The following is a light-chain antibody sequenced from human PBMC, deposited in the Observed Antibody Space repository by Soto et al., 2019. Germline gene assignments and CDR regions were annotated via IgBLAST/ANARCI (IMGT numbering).Light chain of an antibody. CDR1: ESISSK. CDR3: QQGYRTPFT. V-gene: IGKV1-39*01. CDR2: GAS. Sequence: DIEMTQSPSSLSASVGDRVTITCRASESISSKLNWYQQKPGKAPALLISGASRLHSGGPSRFSGSGSGTDFTLSISGLQHEDFATYYCQQGYRTPFTFGPGTKVDIK. J-gene: IGKJ3*01.